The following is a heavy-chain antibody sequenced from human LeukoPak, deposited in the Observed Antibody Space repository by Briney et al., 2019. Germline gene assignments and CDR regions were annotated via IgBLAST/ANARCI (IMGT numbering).Heavy chain of an antibody. CDR1: GGSISSSSYY. CDR3: ARGLAARRRGYFDY. Sequence: SETLSLTCTVSGGSISSSSYYWGWIRQPPGRGLEWIGSIYYSGSTYYNPSLKSRVTISVDTSKNQFSLKLSSVTAADTAVYHCARGLAARRRGYFDYWGQGTLVTVSS. J-gene: IGHJ4*02. CDR2: IYYSGST. D-gene: IGHD6-6*01. V-gene: IGHV4-39*01.